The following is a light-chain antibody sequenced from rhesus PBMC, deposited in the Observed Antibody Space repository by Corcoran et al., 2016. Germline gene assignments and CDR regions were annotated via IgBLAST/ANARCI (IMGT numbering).Light chain of an antibody. Sequence: ETVMTQSPATLSLSPGERATLSCRASQSVNSNVAWYHQKPGQTPRLLIYLASNGATGVPDRFSGRGSGTDFTITISSLDPEDVGIYYCQQYDDWNTFGPGTKLDIK. V-gene: IGKV3-35*01. J-gene: IGKJ3*01. CDR1: QSVNSN. CDR2: LAS. CDR3: QQYDDWNT.